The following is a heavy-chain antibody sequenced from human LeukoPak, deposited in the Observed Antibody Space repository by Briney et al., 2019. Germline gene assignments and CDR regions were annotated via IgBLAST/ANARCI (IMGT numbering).Heavy chain of an antibody. J-gene: IGHJ6*02. V-gene: IGHV3-53*01. CDR2: IYSGGST. CDR3: ARVASSSWYYYGVDV. D-gene: IGHD6-13*01. CDR1: GFTFSSYA. Sequence: PGGSLRLSCAASGFTFSSYAMSWVRQAPGKGLEWVSIIYSGGSTYYADSVKGRFTISRDNSKNTLYLQMNSLRAEDTAVYYCARVASSSWYYYGVDVWGQGTTVTVSS.